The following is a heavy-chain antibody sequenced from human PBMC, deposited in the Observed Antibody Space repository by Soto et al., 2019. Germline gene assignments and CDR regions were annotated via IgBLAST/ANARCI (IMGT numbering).Heavy chain of an antibody. CDR2: ISSGSKTI. Sequence: GGSLRLSCAASGFTFSGYSVNWVRQAPGKGLEWVSYISSGSKTIYYADSVKGRFTVSRDNARNSQYLQMNSLRDEDTAVYYCAREDILGARSFDYWSQGTLVTVSS. CDR3: AREDILGARSFDY. CDR1: GFTFSGYS. D-gene: IGHD1-26*01. J-gene: IGHJ4*02. V-gene: IGHV3-48*02.